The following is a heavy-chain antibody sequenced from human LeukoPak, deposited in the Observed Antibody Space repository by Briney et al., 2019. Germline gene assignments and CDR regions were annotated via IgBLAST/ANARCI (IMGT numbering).Heavy chain of an antibody. J-gene: IGHJ4*02. V-gene: IGHV3-30*02. CDR2: TRYDDSKK. CDR1: GFTFGDFA. Sequence: GGSLGPSCPASGFTFGDFAMPWVRQAPGKGLEWLSFTRYDDSKKYYSDSAKGRFTVSRDNSKSTLYLQMNSLRVEDTAIYYCAKVRGQFVPFDSWGQGTLVTVSS. D-gene: IGHD6-6*01. CDR3: AKVRGQFVPFDS.